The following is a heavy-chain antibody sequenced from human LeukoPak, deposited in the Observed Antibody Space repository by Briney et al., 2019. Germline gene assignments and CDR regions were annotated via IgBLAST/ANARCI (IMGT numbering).Heavy chain of an antibody. Sequence: GGSLRLSCAASRFTFSSYSMNWVRQAPGKGLEWVSYISSSSSTIYYADSVKGRFTISRDNAKNSLYLQMNSLRAEDTAVYYCARDVSVGATDYWGQGTLVTVSS. V-gene: IGHV3-48*01. J-gene: IGHJ4*02. CDR1: RFTFSSYS. CDR2: ISSSSSTI. CDR3: ARDVSVGATDY. D-gene: IGHD1-26*01.